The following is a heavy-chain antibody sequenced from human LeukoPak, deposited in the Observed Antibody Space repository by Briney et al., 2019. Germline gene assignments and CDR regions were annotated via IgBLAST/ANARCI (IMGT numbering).Heavy chain of an antibody. J-gene: IGHJ6*03. D-gene: IGHD3-3*01. V-gene: IGHV3-30*02. CDR3: AKDESSYYDFWSAPPLYYMDV. Sequence: GGSLRLSCAASGFTFSSYGMHWVRQAPGKGLEWVAFIRYDGSNKYYADSVKGRFTISRDNSKNTLYLQMNSLRAEDTAVYYCAKDESSYYDFWSAPPLYYMDVWGKGTTVTVSS. CDR2: IRYDGSNK. CDR1: GFTFSSYG.